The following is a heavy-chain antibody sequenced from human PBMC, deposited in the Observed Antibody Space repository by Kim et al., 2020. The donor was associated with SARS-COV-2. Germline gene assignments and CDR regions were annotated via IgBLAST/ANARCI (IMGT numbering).Heavy chain of an antibody. D-gene: IGHD4-17*01. CDR3: ANINDYGEHRDAFDI. J-gene: IGHJ3*02. V-gene: IGHV3-33*06. CDR1: GFTFSSYG. CDR2: IWYDGSNK. Sequence: GGSLRLSCAASGFTFSSYGMHWVRQAPGKGLEWVAVIWYDGSNKYYADSVKGRFTISRDNSKNTLYLQMNSLRAEDTAVYYCANINDYGEHRDAFDIWGQGTMVTVSS.